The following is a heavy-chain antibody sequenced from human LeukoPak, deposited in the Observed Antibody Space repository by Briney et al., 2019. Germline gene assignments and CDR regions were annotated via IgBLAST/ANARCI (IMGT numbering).Heavy chain of an antibody. CDR2: ISGSGDT. V-gene: IGHV3-23*01. Sequence: GGSLRLSCAASGFTFSSNAMTWVRQAAGKGLAWVSSISGSGDTYYADSVKGRFTISRDNSKNKMYLRMNSLRAEDTAVYYCAKDLVGTVAGDYWGQGTLVTVSS. CDR1: GFTFSSNA. J-gene: IGHJ4*02. D-gene: IGHD6-19*01. CDR3: AKDLVGTVAGDY.